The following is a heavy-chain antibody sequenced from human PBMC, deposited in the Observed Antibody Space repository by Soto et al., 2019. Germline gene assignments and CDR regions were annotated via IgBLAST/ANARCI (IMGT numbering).Heavy chain of an antibody. D-gene: IGHD4-17*01. V-gene: IGHV3-23*01. J-gene: IGHJ4*02. CDR3: AKRLRPSGGPFDY. CDR2: ISTSGDTT. Sequence: EVQHLGSGGGLVQPGGSLRISCTASGLTFNTYHMSWVRQAPGKGLEWVSAISTSGDTTYYAESVKGRFTISRDNSKNTLFLQMNSLRDEDTAVYYCAKRLRPSGGPFDYWGQGTLVTVSS. CDR1: GLTFNTYH.